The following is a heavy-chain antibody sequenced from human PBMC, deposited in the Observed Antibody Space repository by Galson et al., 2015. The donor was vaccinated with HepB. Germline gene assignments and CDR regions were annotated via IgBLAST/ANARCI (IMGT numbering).Heavy chain of an antibody. CDR3: AREGRRTGEVTKAFDM. J-gene: IGHJ3*02. CDR2: INSDGGST. Sequence: SLRLSCAASGFTNYWMHWVRQAPGRGLVWVSRINSDGGSTSYADSVKGRFTISRDNAKNTLYLQMNSLRDEDTAVYYCAREGRRTGEVTKAFDMWVQGTMVTVSS. D-gene: IGHD7-27*01. CDR1: GFTNYW. V-gene: IGHV3-74*01.